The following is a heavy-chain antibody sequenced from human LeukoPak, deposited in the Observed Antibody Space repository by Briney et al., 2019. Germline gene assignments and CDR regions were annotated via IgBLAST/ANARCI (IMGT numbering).Heavy chain of an antibody. CDR1: GFTFSSYG. CDR3: AKDMALGYGSGTFAAFDI. V-gene: IGHV3-30*02. D-gene: IGHD3-10*01. CDR2: IRYDGSDK. Sequence: QPGGSLRLSCAASGFTFSSYGMHWVRQAPGKGLEWVSFIRYDGSDKYYADSVRGRFTISRDNSKNTLYLQMNSLRAEDTALYYCAKDMALGYGSGTFAAFDIWGQGTMVTVSS. J-gene: IGHJ3*02.